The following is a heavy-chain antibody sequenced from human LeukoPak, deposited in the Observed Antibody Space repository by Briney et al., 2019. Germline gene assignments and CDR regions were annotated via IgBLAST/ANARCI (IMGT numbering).Heavy chain of an antibody. CDR3: ARGDTRDKKCPH. CDR2: ISGDASTT. J-gene: IGHJ1*01. Sequence: GGSLRLSCAASGFTFSDFSMHWVRQAPDEGLVWVSRISGDASTTNYADSLEDRCTISRDSARSTLYLHMDSLRAEDTAIYNCARGDTRDKKCPHSGEGTLVTVSS. D-gene: IGHD5-24*01. V-gene: IGHV3-74*01. CDR1: GFTFSDFS.